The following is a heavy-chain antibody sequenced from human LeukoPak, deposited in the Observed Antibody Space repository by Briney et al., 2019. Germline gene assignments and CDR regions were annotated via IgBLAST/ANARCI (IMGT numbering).Heavy chain of an antibody. J-gene: IGHJ4*02. Sequence: SQTLSLTCTVSGGSISSSSYYWGWIRQPPGKGLEWIVSIYYSGSTYYNPSLKSRVTISVYTSKNQFSLKLSSVTAADTAVYYCARHVRYCTNGVCQTRYYFDYWGQGTLVTVSS. D-gene: IGHD2-8*01. CDR2: IYYSGST. V-gene: IGHV4-39*01. CDR1: GGSISSSSYY. CDR3: ARHVRYCTNGVCQTRYYFDY.